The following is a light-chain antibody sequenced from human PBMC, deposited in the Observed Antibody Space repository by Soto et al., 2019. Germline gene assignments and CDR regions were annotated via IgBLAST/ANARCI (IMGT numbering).Light chain of an antibody. CDR2: LGS. J-gene: IGKJ3*01. Sequence: DIVMTQSPLSLPVTPGEPASISCRSSQSLLHSNGYNYLDWYLQKPGQSPQLPSYLGSYRACGVPDRFSGSGSGTDFILKISRVEAEDVGVYYWMQALQARFTFCPGTKVDIK. CDR1: QSLLHSNGYNY. V-gene: IGKV2-28*01. CDR3: MQALQARFT.